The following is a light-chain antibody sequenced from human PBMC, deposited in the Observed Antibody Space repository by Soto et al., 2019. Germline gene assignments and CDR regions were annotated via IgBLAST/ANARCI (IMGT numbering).Light chain of an antibody. CDR2: DAS. CDR1: QTVRNNY. Sequence: EFVLTQSPGTPSLSPGERATLSCMASQTVRNNYLAWYQQKPGQAPRLLIYDASSRATGIPGRFSGGGSGTDFTLTISRLEPEDFAVYYCQQFSSYPLTFGGGTKVDIK. V-gene: IGKV3-20*01. J-gene: IGKJ4*01. CDR3: QQFSSYPLT.